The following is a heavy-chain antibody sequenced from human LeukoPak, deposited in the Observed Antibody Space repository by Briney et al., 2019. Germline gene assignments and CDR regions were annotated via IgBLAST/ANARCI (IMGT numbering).Heavy chain of an antibody. D-gene: IGHD1-26*01. CDR3: ARGRDSGSRTFYFDY. V-gene: IGHV1-2*02. Sequence: ASVKVSCKASGYTFTGYYIHWVRQAPGQGLEWMGWINPNSGDTNYAQKFQGRVPMTRDTSISTAYMELSRLRSDDTAMYFCARGRDSGSRTFYFDYWGQGTLVTVSS. CDR1: GYTFTGYY. CDR2: INPNSGDT. J-gene: IGHJ4*02.